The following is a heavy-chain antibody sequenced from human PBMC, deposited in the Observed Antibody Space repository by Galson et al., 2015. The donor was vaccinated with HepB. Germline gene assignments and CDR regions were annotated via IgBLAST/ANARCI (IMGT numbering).Heavy chain of an antibody. J-gene: IGHJ4*02. CDR3: ARVFGGSYYFDY. V-gene: IGHV3-7*03. CDR1: GFTFSSYG. Sequence: SLRLSCVASGFTFSSYGMHWVRQAPGKGLEWVANIKQDGSEKYYVDSVKGRFTISRDNAKNSLYLQMNSLRAEDTAVYYCARVFGGSYYFDYWGQGTLVTVSS. D-gene: IGHD1-26*01. CDR2: IKQDGSEK.